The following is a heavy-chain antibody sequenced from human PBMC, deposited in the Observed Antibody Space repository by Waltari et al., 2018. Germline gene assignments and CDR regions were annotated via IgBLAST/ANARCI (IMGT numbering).Heavy chain of an antibody. D-gene: IGHD1-20*01. CDR1: GYTFNAYA. CDR2: ISAYKGDK. V-gene: IGHV1-18*01. Sequence: QVQLVQSGAEVKQPGASVKVSCKASGYTFNAYALSWGRQAPGQGLEWMGWISAYKGDKNYAKKCQGRVTMTTDTSTNTAYMELKNLGSDDTAVYYCAREYNYFDFCGQGSLVTVSS. J-gene: IGHJ4*02. CDR3: AREYNYFDF.